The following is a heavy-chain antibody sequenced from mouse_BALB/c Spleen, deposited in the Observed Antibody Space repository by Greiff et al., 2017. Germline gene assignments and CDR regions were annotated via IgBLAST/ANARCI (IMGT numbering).Heavy chain of an antibody. CDR2: ISDGGSYT. CDR3: ARESYGSSYGYFDV. D-gene: IGHD1-1*01. Sequence: EVKVVESGGGLVKPGGSLKLSCAASGFTFSDYYMYWVRQTPEKRLEWVATISDGGSYTYYPDSVKGRFTISRDNAKNNLYLQMSSLKSEDTAMYYCARESYGSSYGYFDVWGAGTTVTVSS. J-gene: IGHJ1*01. CDR1: GFTFSDYY. V-gene: IGHV5-4*02.